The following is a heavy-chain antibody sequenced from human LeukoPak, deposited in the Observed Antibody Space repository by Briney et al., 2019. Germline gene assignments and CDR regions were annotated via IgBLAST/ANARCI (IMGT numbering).Heavy chain of an antibody. Sequence: SVKVSCKASGGTFSSYAISWVRQAPGQGLEWMGGIIPIFGTANYAQKFQGRVTITTDESTSTAYMELSSLRSEDTAVYYCASYSQAAAAHVEVWFDPWGQGTLVTVSS. CDR3: ASYSQAAAAHVEVWFDP. D-gene: IGHD6-13*01. V-gene: IGHV1-69*05. J-gene: IGHJ5*02. CDR1: GGTFSSYA. CDR2: IIPIFGTA.